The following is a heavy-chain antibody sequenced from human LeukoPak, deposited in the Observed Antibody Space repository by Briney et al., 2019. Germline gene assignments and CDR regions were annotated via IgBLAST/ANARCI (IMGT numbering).Heavy chain of an antibody. CDR1: GFTFSSYW. CDR3: ARGKGLLWFGELPPPIYYYMDV. J-gene: IGHJ6*03. V-gene: IGHV3-7*01. CDR2: IKQDGSEK. Sequence: GGSLRLSCAASGFTFSSYWMSWVRQAPGKGLEWVANIKQDGSEKYYVDSVKGRFTISRDNAKNSLSLQMNSLRAEDTAVYYCARGKGLLWFGELPPPIYYYMDVWGKGTTVTISS. D-gene: IGHD3-10*01.